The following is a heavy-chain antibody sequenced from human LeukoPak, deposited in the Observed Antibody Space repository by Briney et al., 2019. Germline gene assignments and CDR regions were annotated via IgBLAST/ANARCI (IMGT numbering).Heavy chain of an antibody. V-gene: IGHV3-11*04. CDR3: ARGAIFGVLKGIDAFDI. J-gene: IGHJ3*02. CDR2: ISSSGSTI. CDR1: GFTFSDYY. Sequence: GGSLRLSCAASGFTFSDYYMSWIRQAPGKGLEWVSYISSSGSTIYYADSVKGRFTISRENAKNSLYLQMNSLRAEDTAVYYCARGAIFGVLKGIDAFDIWGQGTMVTVSS. D-gene: IGHD3-3*01.